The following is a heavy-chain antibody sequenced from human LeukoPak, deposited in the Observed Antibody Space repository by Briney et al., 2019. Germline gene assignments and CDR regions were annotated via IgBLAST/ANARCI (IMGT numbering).Heavy chain of an antibody. V-gene: IGHV4-39*07. J-gene: IGHJ3*02. D-gene: IGHD3-22*01. Sequence: PSETLSLTCTVSGGSISSSSYYWGWIRQPPGKGLEWIGSIYYSGSTYYNPSLKSRVTISVDTSKNQFSLKLSSVTAADTAVYYCARSGYQNDAFDIWGQGTMVTVSS. CDR3: ARSGYQNDAFDI. CDR2: IYYSGST. CDR1: GGSISSSSYY.